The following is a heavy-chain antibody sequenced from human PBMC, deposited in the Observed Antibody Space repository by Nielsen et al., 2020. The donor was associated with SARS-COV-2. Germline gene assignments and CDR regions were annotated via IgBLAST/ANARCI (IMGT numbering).Heavy chain of an antibody. CDR1: GYNFNNYH. V-gene: IGHV1-3*01. D-gene: IGHD3-16*01. CDR3: AKNLGDFVLSWLDP. CDR2: INPANRNT. J-gene: IGHJ5*02. Sequence: ASVKVSCKASGYNFNNYHMHWVRQAPGQRPEWMGWINPANRNTKYSENFRGRLTLTTDTSATTAYMELRFLTSKDTAVYFCAKNLGDFVLSWLDPWGQGTPVTVSS.